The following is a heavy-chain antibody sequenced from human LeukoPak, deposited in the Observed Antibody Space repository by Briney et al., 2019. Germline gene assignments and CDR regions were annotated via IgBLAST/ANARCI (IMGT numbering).Heavy chain of an antibody. Sequence: PGGSLRLSCAASGFTFSSYWMSWVRQAPGKGLEWVANIKQDGSEKYYVDSVKGRFTISRDNAKNSLYLQMNSLRAEDTAVYYCARFYGSGSYYSRYIDYWGQGTLVTVSS. J-gene: IGHJ4*02. CDR1: GFTFSSYW. D-gene: IGHD3-10*01. CDR3: ARFYGSGSYYSRYIDY. V-gene: IGHV3-7*01. CDR2: IKQDGSEK.